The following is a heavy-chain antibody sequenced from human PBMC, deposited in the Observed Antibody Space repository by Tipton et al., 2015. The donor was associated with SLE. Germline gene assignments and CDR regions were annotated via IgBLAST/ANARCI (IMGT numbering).Heavy chain of an antibody. CDR1: GFSVRSNF. J-gene: IGHJ6*02. Sequence: SLRLSCAASGFSVRSNFMTWVRQAPGKGLEWVSVIHASGSTYYTNSVKGRLTISRDSSKNTVYLQMNSLRAEDTAVYYCARTVSNYYGMDVWGQGTTVTVSS. V-gene: IGHV3-53*01. CDR2: IHASGST. CDR3: ARTVSNYYGMDV.